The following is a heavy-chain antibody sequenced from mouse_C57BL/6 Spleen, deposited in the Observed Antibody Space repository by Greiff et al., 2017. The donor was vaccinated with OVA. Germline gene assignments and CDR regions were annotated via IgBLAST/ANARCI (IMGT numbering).Heavy chain of an antibody. Sequence: VMLVESGPGLVAPSQSLSITCTVSGFSFTSYGVDWVRQPPGTGLEWLGVIWGGGSPNYNSALLSRLSISKDNSKSQVFLKMNSLQTDDTAMYYCAKQELGRPFAYWGQGTLVTVSA. D-gene: IGHD4-1*01. CDR1: GFSFTSYG. J-gene: IGHJ3*01. V-gene: IGHV2-9*01. CDR2: IWGGGSP. CDR3: AKQELGRPFAY.